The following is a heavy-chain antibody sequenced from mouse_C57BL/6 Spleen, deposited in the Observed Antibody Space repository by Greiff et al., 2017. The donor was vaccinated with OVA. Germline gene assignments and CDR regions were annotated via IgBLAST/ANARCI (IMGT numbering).Heavy chain of an antibody. CDR2: ISGGGGNT. Sequence: EVKLVESGGGLVKPGGSLKLSCAASGFTFSSYTMSWVRQTPEKRLAWVATISGGGGNTYYPDSVKGRFTISRDNAKNALYLQMSSLRSEDTALYYCARDPYFDYWGQGTTLTVSS. CDR1: GFTFSSYT. V-gene: IGHV5-9*01. CDR3: ARDPYFDY. J-gene: IGHJ2*01.